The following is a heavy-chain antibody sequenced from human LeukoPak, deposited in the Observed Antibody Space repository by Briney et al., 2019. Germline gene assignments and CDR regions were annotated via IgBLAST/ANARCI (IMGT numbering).Heavy chain of an antibody. Sequence: EASVKVSCKASGGTFSSYAISWVRQAPGQGLEWMGCISAYNGNTNYAQKLQGRVTMTTDTSTSTAYMELRSLRSDDTAVYYCARDGRSATTVVHYWGQGTLVTVSS. D-gene: IGHD4-23*01. CDR2: ISAYNGNT. V-gene: IGHV1-18*01. CDR1: GGTFSSYA. CDR3: ARDGRSATTVVHY. J-gene: IGHJ4*02.